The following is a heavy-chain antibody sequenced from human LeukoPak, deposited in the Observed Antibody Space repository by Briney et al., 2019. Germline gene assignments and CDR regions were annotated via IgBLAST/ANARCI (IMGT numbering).Heavy chain of an antibody. J-gene: IGHJ4*02. CDR2: ISGSGGST. Sequence: GRSLRLSCAASGFTFSSYAMSWVRQAPGKGLEWVSAISGSGGSTYYADSVKGRFTISRDNSKNTLYLQMNSLRAEDTAVYYCAKSPLASYYYDSSGYFDYWGQGTLVTVSS. D-gene: IGHD3-22*01. V-gene: IGHV3-23*01. CDR3: AKSPLASYYYDSSGYFDY. CDR1: GFTFSSYA.